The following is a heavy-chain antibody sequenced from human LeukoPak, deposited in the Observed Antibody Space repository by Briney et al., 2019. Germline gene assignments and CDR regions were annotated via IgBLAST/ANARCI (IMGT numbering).Heavy chain of an antibody. CDR3: VRDLGGRSGH. Sequence: GGSLRLSCAASGFTFSSNWMHWVRQAPGKGLVWVSRINEDGSTTNYADSVKGRSTIFRDNAKNTLYLQMSSLRAEDTAVYYCVRDLGGRSGHWGQGTLVTVSS. V-gene: IGHV3-74*01. CDR1: GFTFSSNW. J-gene: IGHJ4*02. CDR2: INEDGSTT. D-gene: IGHD1-26*01.